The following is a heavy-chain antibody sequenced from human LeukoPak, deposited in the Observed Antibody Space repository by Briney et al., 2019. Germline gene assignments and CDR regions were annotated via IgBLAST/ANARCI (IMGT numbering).Heavy chain of an antibody. CDR2: INHSGST. V-gene: IGHV4-34*01. Sequence: SETLSLTCTVSGGSTSSDYWSWIRQSPGKGLEWIGEINHSGSTNYNPSLKSRVTISVDTSKNQFSLKLSSVTAADTAVYYCARVGRVLLWFGELFDDAFDIWGQGTMVTVSS. J-gene: IGHJ3*02. CDR1: GGSTSSDY. CDR3: ARVGRVLLWFGELFDDAFDI. D-gene: IGHD3-10*01.